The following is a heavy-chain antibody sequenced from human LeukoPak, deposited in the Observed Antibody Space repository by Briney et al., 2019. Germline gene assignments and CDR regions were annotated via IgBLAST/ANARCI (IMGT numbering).Heavy chain of an antibody. CDR3: AKGIAVAGPFDY. D-gene: IGHD6-19*01. J-gene: IGHJ4*02. CDR2: ISGSGGSA. Sequence: GGSLRLSCAASGFTFSSYAMSWVRRAPGKGLEWVSAISGSGGSAYYADSVKGRFTISRDNSKNTLYLQMNSLRAEDTAVYYCAKGIAVAGPFDYWGQGTLVTVSS. CDR1: GFTFSSYA. V-gene: IGHV3-23*01.